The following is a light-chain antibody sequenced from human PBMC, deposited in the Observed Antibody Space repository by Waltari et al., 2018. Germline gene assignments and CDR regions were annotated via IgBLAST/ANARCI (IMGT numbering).Light chain of an antibody. CDR1: SRYVGSFNL. CDR3: CSYTGSSPLYV. CDR2: EGT. Sequence: QSALTQPASVSGSPGQSITISCTGTSRYVGSFNLVSWYQQHPGKAPKPRISEGTERPSGLSHRFSGSKSGDTASLTISGLQADDEADYFCCSYTGSSPLYVFGTGTKVSVL. V-gene: IGLV2-23*01. J-gene: IGLJ1*01.